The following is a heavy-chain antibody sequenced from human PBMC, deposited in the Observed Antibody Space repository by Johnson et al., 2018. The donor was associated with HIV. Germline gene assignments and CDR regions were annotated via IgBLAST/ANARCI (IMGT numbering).Heavy chain of an antibody. CDR1: RITVGSNY. CDR2: IFSAGDT. CDR3: AKGKKSLPDAFDI. D-gene: IGHD4-23*01. J-gene: IGHJ3*02. V-gene: IGHV3-66*02. Sequence: EVQLVESGGGLVQSGGSLRLSCEASRITVGSNYMSWVRRAPGKGLEWVSVIFSAGDTYYADSVKGRFTISRDNSKNTLYLQMNSLRAEDTAVYYCAKGKKSLPDAFDIWGQGTMVTVSS.